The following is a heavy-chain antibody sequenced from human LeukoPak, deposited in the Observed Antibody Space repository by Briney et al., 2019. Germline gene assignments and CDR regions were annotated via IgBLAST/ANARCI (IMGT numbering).Heavy chain of an antibody. J-gene: IGHJ4*01. CDR1: GLTVSSYA. CDR2: IIGSAANT. D-gene: IGHD3-10*01. Sequence: GESLRLSCGASGLTVSSYAMSWVRQAPGKGLEWVSTIIGSAANTYYADSVKGRFTISRDDFKNTVYLQMNSLRAEDTAVYSCAKYTSGTSYRGLDQWGHGTLVTVSS. CDR3: AKYTSGTSYRGLDQ. V-gene: IGHV3-23*01.